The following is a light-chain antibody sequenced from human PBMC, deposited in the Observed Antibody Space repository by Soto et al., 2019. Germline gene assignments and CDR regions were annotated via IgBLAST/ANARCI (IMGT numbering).Light chain of an antibody. CDR1: HHIDAW. J-gene: IGKJ4*01. V-gene: IGKV1-5*03. CDR3: QQHSNYPLT. Sequence: DIQMTQSPSSLSASVGDRVTITCRASHHIDAWLAWYQQKPGKAPKVLIYKASILESGVPSRFSGSGSGTEFTLTISSLQPDDSATYYCQQHSNYPLTFGGGTKVDIK. CDR2: KAS.